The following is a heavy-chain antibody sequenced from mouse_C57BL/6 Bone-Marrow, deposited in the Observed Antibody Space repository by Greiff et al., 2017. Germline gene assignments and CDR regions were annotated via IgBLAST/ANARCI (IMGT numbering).Heavy chain of an antibody. D-gene: IGHD2-4*01. CDR3: AREGIYNDYDWFAY. CDR1: GYTFTSYW. Sequence: QVQLQQPGAELVRPGPSVKLSCKASGYTFTSYWMHWVKQRPGQGLEWIGVIDPSDSYTNYNQKFKGKATLTVDTSSSTAYMQLSSLTSEDAAVYDCAREGIYNDYDWFAYWGKGTLVTVSA. V-gene: IGHV1-59*01. J-gene: IGHJ3*01. CDR2: IDPSDSYT.